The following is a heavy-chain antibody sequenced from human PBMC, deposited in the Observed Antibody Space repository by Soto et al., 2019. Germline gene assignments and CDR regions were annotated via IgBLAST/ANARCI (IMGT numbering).Heavy chain of an antibody. V-gene: IGHV1-18*04. CDR3: ARPRDCSSTSCYTGIGRMFDP. Sequence: QVQLVQSGAEVKKPGASVKVSCKASGYTFTSYGISWVRQAPGQGLEWMGWISAYNGNTNYAQKLQGRVTMTTDTPTSTAYMELRSLRSDDTAVYYCARPRDCSSTSCYTGIGRMFDPWGQGTLVTVSS. CDR1: GYTFTSYG. J-gene: IGHJ5*02. D-gene: IGHD2-2*02. CDR2: ISAYNGNT.